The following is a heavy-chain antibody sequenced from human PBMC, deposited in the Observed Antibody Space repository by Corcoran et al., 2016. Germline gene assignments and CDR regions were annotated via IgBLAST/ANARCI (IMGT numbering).Heavy chain of an antibody. Sequence: QVQLVESGGGVVQPGRSLRLSCAASGFTFSSYGMHWVRQAPGKGLEWVAVIWYDGSNKYYADSVKGRFTISRDNSKNTLYLQMNSLRAEDTAVYYVARSPYYYGSSGYLMDYWGQGTLVTVSS. J-gene: IGHJ4*02. CDR3: ARSPYYYGSSGYLMDY. V-gene: IGHV3-33*01. D-gene: IGHD3-22*01. CDR1: GFTFSSYG. CDR2: IWYDGSNK.